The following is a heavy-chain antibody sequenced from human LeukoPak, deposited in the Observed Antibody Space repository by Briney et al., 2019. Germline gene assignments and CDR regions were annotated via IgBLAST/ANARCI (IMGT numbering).Heavy chain of an antibody. V-gene: IGHV4-59*01. D-gene: IGHD2-21*01. J-gene: IGHJ3*02. CDR3: VRWQYCSGNCFFSAFDI. CDR2: IHHSGST. CDR1: GGSISDSY. Sequence: SETLSLTCTVSGGSISDSYWSWIRQAPGKGLEWMGNIHHSGSTNSSPPIKSRVTISIDTPKNQSSLKLSSVTAADTAIYYCVRWQYCSGNCFFSAFDIWAQGTMVTVSS.